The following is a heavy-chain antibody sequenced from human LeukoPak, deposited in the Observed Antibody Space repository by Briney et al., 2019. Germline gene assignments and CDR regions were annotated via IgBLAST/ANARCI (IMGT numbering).Heavy chain of an antibody. D-gene: IGHD4-17*01. J-gene: IGHJ5*01. CDR2: IIPIFGTA. Sequence: GASVKVSCKASGGTFSSYAISWVRQAPGQGLEWMGGIIPIFGTANYAQKFQGRVTITADESTSTAYMELSSLKSEDTAIYYCAREGDDYGFWFDSWGQGTLVTVSS. V-gene: IGHV1-69*13. CDR3: AREGDDYGFWFDS. CDR1: GGTFSSYA.